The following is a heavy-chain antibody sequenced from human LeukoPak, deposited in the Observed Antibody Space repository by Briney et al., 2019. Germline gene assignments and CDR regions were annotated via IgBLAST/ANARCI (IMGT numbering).Heavy chain of an antibody. CDR2: ISGSGGST. CDR3: ASGRHSGSFYGYFDY. D-gene: IGHD1-26*01. J-gene: IGHJ4*02. V-gene: IGHV3-23*01. CDR1: GFTFSSYA. Sequence: PGGSLRLSCAASGFTFSSYAMSWVRQAPGKGLEWVSAISGSGGSTYYADSVKGGFTFSREDSKNTMYLQINSLRAEDTAVSYCASGRHSGSFYGYFDYWGQGTLVTVSS.